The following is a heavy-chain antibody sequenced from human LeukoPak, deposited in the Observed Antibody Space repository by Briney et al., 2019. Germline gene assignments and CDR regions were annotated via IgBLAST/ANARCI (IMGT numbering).Heavy chain of an antibody. CDR2: INPNSGGT. V-gene: IGHV1-2*02. CDR1: GYTFSGYY. J-gene: IGHJ4*02. Sequence: ASVKVSCKASGYTFSGYYMHWVRQAPGQGLEWMGWINPNSGGTNYAQKFQGRVTMTRDTSISTAYMELSSLRSDDTAVYYCARGRSSGRDHDYWGQGTLLTVSS. CDR3: ARGRSSGRDHDY. D-gene: IGHD6-19*01.